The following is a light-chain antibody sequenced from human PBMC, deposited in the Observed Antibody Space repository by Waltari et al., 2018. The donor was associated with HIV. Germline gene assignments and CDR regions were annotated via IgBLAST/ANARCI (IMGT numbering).Light chain of an antibody. CDR1: SSNIGSNY. CDR3: AAWDDSLSGRV. Sequence: QSVLTQPPSASGTPGQRVTISCSGSSSNIGSNYVYWYQQLPGTAPKLLIYRNNRRPAGAPARFSGSKSGTSASLAIGGLGSEDEADYSCAAWDDSLSGRVFGGGPKLTAL. CDR2: RNN. J-gene: IGLJ3*02. V-gene: IGLV1-47*01.